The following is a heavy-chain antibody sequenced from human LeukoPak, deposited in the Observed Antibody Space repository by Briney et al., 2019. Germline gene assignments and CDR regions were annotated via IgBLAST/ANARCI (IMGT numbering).Heavy chain of an antibody. D-gene: IGHD1-1*01. CDR1: GFTFSSYA. J-gene: IGHJ6*02. CDR2: ISGSGGST. V-gene: IGHV3-23*01. CDR3: ARGGTTGTTDYYYYYGMDV. Sequence: GGSLRLSCAASGFTFSSYAMSWVRQAPGKGLEWVSAISGSGGSTYYADSVKGRFTISRDNAKNSLNLQMNSLRAEDTAVYYCARGGTTGTTDYYYYYGMDVWGQGTTVTVSS.